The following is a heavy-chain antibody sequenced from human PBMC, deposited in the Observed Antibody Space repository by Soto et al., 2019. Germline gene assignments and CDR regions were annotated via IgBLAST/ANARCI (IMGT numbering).Heavy chain of an antibody. Sequence: EVHLLESGGNLVLPGGSLRLSCTVSGFSFRDHGMHWVRQAPGKGLQWVSSISGSGQTEYYADSVKGRFIISRDDSGSTLFLQMHNLRADDTALYYCGKAGRSTEEYFYYMDVWGKGTTVTVSS. CDR1: GFSFRDHG. CDR3: GKAGRSTEEYFYYMDV. J-gene: IGHJ6*03. V-gene: IGHV3-23*01. D-gene: IGHD2-21*02. CDR2: ISGSGQTE.